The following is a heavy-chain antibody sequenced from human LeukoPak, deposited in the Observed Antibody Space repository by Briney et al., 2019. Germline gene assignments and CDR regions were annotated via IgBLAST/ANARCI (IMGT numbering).Heavy chain of an antibody. CDR1: VFTSTSYA. J-gene: IGHJ4*02. CDR3: ARAYSSGWTDYFDY. CDR2: IHYVGSNK. Sequence: RGSLRLSCAPSVFTSTSYAMHCVREAPSNGGEWVAVIHYVGSNKHYPASLKGRFTISRDNSKKTLYLQMNSLRAEDTAVYYCARAYSSGWTDYFDYWGQGTLVSVPS. D-gene: IGHD6-19*01. V-gene: IGHV3-30-3*01.